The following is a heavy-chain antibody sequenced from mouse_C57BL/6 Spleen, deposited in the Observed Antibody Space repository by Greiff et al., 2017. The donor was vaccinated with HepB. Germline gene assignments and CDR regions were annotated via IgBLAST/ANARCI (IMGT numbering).Heavy chain of an antibody. Sequence: QVQLQQPGAELVMPGASVKLSCKASGYTFTSYWMHWVKQRPGQGLEWIGEIDPSDSYTNYNQKFKGKSTLTVDKSSSTAYMQLSSLTSEDSAVYYCARGDYDHPFAYWGQGTLVTVSA. J-gene: IGHJ3*01. D-gene: IGHD2-4*01. CDR1: GYTFTSYW. V-gene: IGHV1-69*01. CDR3: ARGDYDHPFAY. CDR2: IDPSDSYT.